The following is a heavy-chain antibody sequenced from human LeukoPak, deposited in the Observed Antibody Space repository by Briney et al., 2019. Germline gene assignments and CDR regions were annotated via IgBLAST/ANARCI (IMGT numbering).Heavy chain of an antibody. J-gene: IGHJ5*02. CDR2: INPNSGGT. Sequence: ASVKVSCKASGYTSTGYYMHWVRQAPGQGLEWMGWINPNSGGTNYAQKFQGRVTMTRDTSISTAYMELSRLRSDDTAVYYCARVDYDSSGYYVNWFDPWGQGTLVTVSS. CDR1: GYTSTGYY. CDR3: ARVDYDSSGYYVNWFDP. D-gene: IGHD3-22*01. V-gene: IGHV1-2*02.